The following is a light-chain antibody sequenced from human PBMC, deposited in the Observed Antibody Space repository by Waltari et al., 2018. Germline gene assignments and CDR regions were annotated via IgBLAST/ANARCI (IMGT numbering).Light chain of an antibody. J-gene: IGLJ2*01. CDR2: KDS. CDR1: ALSKQY. Sequence: SYELTQPPSVSVSPGQTATIPCSGDALSKQYAFWYQQKPGQAPGLVIYKDSERPSGIPERFSGSSSGTTVTLTISGVQAEDEAAYFCQSSDNTDPYKGVVFGGGTKLTVL. V-gene: IGLV3-25*03. CDR3: QSSDNTDPYKGVV.